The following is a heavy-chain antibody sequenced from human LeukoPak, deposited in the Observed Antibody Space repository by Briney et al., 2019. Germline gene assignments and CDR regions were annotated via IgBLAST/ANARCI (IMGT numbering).Heavy chain of an antibody. Sequence: ASVKVSCKASGYTFINYYMHWVRQAPGQGLEWMGIINPSGGGTSYAQKFQGRVTMTRDTSTSTVYMEVRSLRSEDTAVYYCAREFSGYIDFWGQGTLVTVSS. J-gene: IGHJ4*02. CDR2: INPSGGGT. D-gene: IGHD1-26*01. CDR3: AREFSGYIDF. CDR1: GYTFINYY. V-gene: IGHV1-46*01.